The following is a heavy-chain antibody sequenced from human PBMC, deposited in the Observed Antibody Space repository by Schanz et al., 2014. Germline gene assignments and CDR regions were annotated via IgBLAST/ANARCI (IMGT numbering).Heavy chain of an antibody. CDR2: IYSSGST. D-gene: IGHD5-12*01. CDR1: GFTFSTYA. V-gene: IGHV3-23*05. J-gene: IGHJ6*03. Sequence: EVKLLVSGGHLVQPGGSLRLSCVASGFTFSTYAMSWVRQAPGKGPEWVSTIYSSGSTYYADSVRGRFTISRDNSMNTVYLQMNSLRSDDAAVYYCARVDSGYDSHLYYYYYYMDVWGKGTTVTVSS. CDR3: ARVDSGYDSHLYYYYYYMDV.